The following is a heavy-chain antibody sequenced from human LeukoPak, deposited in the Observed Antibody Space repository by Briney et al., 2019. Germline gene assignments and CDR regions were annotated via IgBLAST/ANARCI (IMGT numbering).Heavy chain of an antibody. Sequence: ASVKVSCKASGYTFTSYGISWVRQAPGQGLEWMGWISAYNGNTNYAQKLQGRVTMTTDTSTSTAYMELRSLRSDDTAVYYCATHSTVTTTGSFDYWGQGTLVTVSS. CDR1: GYTFTSYG. CDR3: ATHSTVTTTGSFDY. J-gene: IGHJ4*02. CDR2: ISAYNGNT. V-gene: IGHV1-18*01. D-gene: IGHD4-17*01.